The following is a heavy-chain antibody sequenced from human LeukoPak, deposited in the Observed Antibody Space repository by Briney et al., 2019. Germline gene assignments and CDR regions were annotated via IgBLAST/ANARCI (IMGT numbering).Heavy chain of an antibody. D-gene: IGHD2-15*01. J-gene: IGHJ5*02. CDR2: ITPSSGST. Sequence: ASVKVSCKASVYTFTSYYMHWVRQAPGQGLEWMGIITPSSGSTTYAQNFQGRVTMTRDTSTTTFYMEVSSLRFEDTAVYYCARERGYCTGGTCYWFDLWGQGSLVTVSS. CDR1: VYTFTSYY. CDR3: ARERGYCTGGTCYWFDL. V-gene: IGHV1-46*01.